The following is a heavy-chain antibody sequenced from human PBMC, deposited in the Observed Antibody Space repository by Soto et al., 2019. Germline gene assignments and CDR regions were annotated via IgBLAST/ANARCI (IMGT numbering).Heavy chain of an antibody. V-gene: IGHV1-69*13. CDR3: ANRMYYYASSSYSSFVY. CDR2: IIPIFGTA. Sequence: SVKVACKASGGTFSSYAISWVRQAPGQGLEWMGGIIPIFGTANYAQKFQGRVTITADESTSTAYMELSSLRSEDTAVYYCANRMYYYASSSYSSFVYLRQGPPVT. D-gene: IGHD3-22*01. CDR1: GGTFSSYA. J-gene: IGHJ4*02.